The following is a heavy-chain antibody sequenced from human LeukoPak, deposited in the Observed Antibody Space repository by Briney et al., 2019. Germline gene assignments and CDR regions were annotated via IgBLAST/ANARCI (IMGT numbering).Heavy chain of an antibody. CDR2: INHSGST. CDR1: GGSFSGYY. Sequence: SETLSLTCAVYGGSFSGYYWSWIRQPPGKGLEWIGEINHSGSTNYNPSLKSRVTISVDTSKNQFSLKLSSVTAADTAVYYCARGPYRVTMVRGGPGAFDIRGQGTMVTVSS. D-gene: IGHD3-10*01. CDR3: ARGPYRVTMVRGGPGAFDI. V-gene: IGHV4-34*01. J-gene: IGHJ3*02.